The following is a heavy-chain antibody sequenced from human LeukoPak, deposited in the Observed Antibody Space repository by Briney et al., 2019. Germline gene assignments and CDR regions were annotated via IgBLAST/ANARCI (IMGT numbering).Heavy chain of an antibody. CDR2: INPSGGST. V-gene: IGHV1-46*01. CDR1: GYTFTSYF. J-gene: IGHJ4*02. CDR3: ATAKFGGNSYFDY. D-gene: IGHD4-23*01. Sequence: ASVKVSCRASGYTFTSYFIHWVRQAPGQGLEWMGIINPSGGSTNYAQKFQGRVTMTRDTSTSTVYMELSSLRSEDTAVYYCATAKFGGNSYFDYWGQGTLVTVSS.